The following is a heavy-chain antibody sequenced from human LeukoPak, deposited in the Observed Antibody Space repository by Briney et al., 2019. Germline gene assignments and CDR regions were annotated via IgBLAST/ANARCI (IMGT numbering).Heavy chain of an antibody. CDR2: ISGSGGST. CDR1: GFTFSSYA. D-gene: IGHD3-16*02. J-gene: IGHJ4*02. Sequence: GGSLRHSCAASGFTFSSYAMSWVRQAPGKWLEWVSAISGSGGSTYYADSVKGRFTISRDKSKNTLYLQMNSVRAEDTAVYYCAKDRYDYVWGSYRPERAWGQGTLVTVSS. CDR3: AKDRYDYVWGSYRPERA. V-gene: IGHV3-23*01.